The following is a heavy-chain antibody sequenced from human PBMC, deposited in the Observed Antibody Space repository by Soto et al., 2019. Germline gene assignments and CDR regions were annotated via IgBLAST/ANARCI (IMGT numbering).Heavy chain of an antibody. Sequence: SETLSLTCTVSGGSVSSGSYYWSSIRQPPGKGLEWIGYIYYSGSTNYNPSLKSRVTISVDTSKSQFSLKLSSVTAADTAVYYCARDPFTIFGVVRYYYGMDVWGQGTTVTVSS. CDR3: ARDPFTIFGVVRYYYGMDV. CDR2: IYYSGST. V-gene: IGHV4-61*01. J-gene: IGHJ6*02. D-gene: IGHD3-3*01. CDR1: GGSVSSGSYY.